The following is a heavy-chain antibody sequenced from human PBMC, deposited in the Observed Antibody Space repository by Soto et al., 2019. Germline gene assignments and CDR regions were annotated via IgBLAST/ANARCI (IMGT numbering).Heavy chain of an antibody. CDR1: GFTFNTYF. CDR2: ISPYTGNT. CDR3: ARDTSNSFDY. Sequence: HVQLLQSGGELTKPGASVKVSCNTSGFTFNTYFISWVRQAPGQGLEWMGWISPYTGNTKYGEKFQGRVTMTTDTITRTAYMELRNLRIDDTAVYYCARDTSNSFDYWGQGTLNTVSA. D-gene: IGHD2-2*01. J-gene: IGHJ4*02. V-gene: IGHV1-18*01.